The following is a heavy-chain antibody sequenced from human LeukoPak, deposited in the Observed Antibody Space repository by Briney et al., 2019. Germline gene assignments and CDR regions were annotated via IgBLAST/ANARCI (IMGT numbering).Heavy chain of an antibody. CDR2: FDPEDGGT. D-gene: IGHD3-22*01. CDR1: GYTLTELS. Sequence: ASVKVSCKVSGYTLTELSMHWVRQAPGKGLEWMGGFDPEDGGTIYAQKFQGRVTMTEDTSTDTAYMELSSLRSEDTAVYYCATAIVVMGAFDIWGQGTMVTVSS. CDR3: ATAIVVMGAFDI. V-gene: IGHV1-24*01. J-gene: IGHJ3*02.